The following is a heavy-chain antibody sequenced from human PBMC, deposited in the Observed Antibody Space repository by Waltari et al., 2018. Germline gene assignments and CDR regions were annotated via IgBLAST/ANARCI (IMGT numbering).Heavy chain of an antibody. V-gene: IGHV3-73*01. J-gene: IGHJ4*02. Sequence: EVQVVESGGGLVQPGGSLKLSCATSGFTFSGSTIHWVRQTSGKGLEWIGRIRSKPSKYATRYTAPVEGRFTISRDDSENTAYLQMSSLMTEDTAVYYGTGGAVTGTDFWGQGTLVTVSS. D-gene: IGHD6-13*01. CDR3: TGGAVTGTDF. CDR1: GFTFSGST. CDR2: IRSKPSKYAT.